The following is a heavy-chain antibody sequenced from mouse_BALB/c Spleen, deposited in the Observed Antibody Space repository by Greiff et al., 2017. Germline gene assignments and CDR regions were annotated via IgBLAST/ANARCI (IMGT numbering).Heavy chain of an antibody. CDR3: ARLLLLGYYAMDY. CDR2: INSNGGST. Sequence: EVQRVESGGGLVKLGGSLKLSCAASGFTFSSYYMSWVRQTPEKRLELVAAINSNGGSTYYPDTVKGRFTISRDNAKNTLYLQMSSLKSEDTALYYCARLLLLGYYAMDYWGQGTSVTVSS. V-gene: IGHV5-6-2*01. D-gene: IGHD2-1*01. CDR1: GFTFSSYY. J-gene: IGHJ4*01.